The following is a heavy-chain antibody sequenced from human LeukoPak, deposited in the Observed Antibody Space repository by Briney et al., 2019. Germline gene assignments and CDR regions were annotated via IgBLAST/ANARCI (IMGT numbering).Heavy chain of an antibody. J-gene: IGHJ4*02. Sequence: GESLKISCKGSGYNFATYWIAWVRQMPGKGLEWMGIIYPGDSNTRYSPSFQGQVTISADKSINTAYLQWSSLKASDTAMYYCAREYCSSTTCYEFDNWGQGTLVTVSS. V-gene: IGHV5-51*01. CDR1: GYNFATYW. CDR2: IYPGDSNT. D-gene: IGHD2-2*01. CDR3: AREYCSSTTCYEFDN.